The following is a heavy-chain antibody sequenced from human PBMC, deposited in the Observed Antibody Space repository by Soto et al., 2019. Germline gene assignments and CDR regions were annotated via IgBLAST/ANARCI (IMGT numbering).Heavy chain of an antibody. V-gene: IGHV4-31*03. J-gene: IGHJ4*02. CDR1: GGSISSGGYY. Sequence: QVQLQESGPGLVKPSQTLSLTCTVSGGSISSGGYYWSWIRQHPGKGLEWIGYIYYSGSTYYNPSLKSRVTISVDTSKNKFSLKLSSVTAADTAVYYCARAGQRSVTITMVRGESAPFDYWGQGTLVTVSS. CDR3: ARAGQRSVTITMVRGESAPFDY. CDR2: IYYSGST. D-gene: IGHD3-10*01.